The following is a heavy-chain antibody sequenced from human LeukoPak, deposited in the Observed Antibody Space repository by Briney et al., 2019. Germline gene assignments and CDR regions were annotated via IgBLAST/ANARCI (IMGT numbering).Heavy chain of an antibody. CDR1: GGSTSSSNW. J-gene: IGHJ4*02. Sequence: SETLSLTCAVSGGSTSSSNWWSWVRQPPGKGLEWIGEIYHSGSTNYNPSLKSRVTISLDMSKDQFSLKLSSVTAADTAVYYGGGDMGYFDYWGQGTLVTVSS. V-gene: IGHV4-4*02. CDR2: IYHSGST. CDR3: GGDMGYFDY. D-gene: IGHD4-17*01.